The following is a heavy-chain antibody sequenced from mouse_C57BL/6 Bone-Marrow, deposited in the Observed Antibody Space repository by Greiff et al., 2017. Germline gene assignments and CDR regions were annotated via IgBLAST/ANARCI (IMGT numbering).Heavy chain of an antibody. CDR2: IYPRSGNT. J-gene: IGHJ3*01. CDR1: GYTFTSSG. V-gene: IGHV1-81*01. Sequence: VQLQQSGAELARPGASVKLSCKASGYTFTSSGISWVKQRTGQGLEWIGEIYPRSGNTYYTEQFKGKAPLTADKSSSTGYMELRSLASEDSAVYFCGRVGNGGAGFAYWGQGTLVTVSA. CDR3: GRVGNGGAGFAY. D-gene: IGHD3-3*01.